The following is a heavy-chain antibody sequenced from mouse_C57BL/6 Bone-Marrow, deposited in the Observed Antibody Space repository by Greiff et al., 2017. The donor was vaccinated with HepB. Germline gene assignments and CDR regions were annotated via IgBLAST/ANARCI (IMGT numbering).Heavy chain of an antibody. D-gene: IGHD1-1*02. V-gene: IGHV1-82*01. J-gene: IGHJ3*01. CDR2: IYPGDGDT. CDR3: ERDEEVGGFAY. Sequence: VQLQQSGPELVKPGASVKISCKASGYAFSSSWMNWVKQRPGKGLEWIGRIYPGDGDTNYNGKFKGKATLTADKSSSTAYMQLSSLTSEDSAVYFCERDEEVGGFAYWGQGTLVTVSA. CDR1: GYAFSSSW.